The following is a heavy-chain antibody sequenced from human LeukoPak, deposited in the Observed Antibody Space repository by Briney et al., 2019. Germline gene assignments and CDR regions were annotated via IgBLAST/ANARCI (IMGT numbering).Heavy chain of an antibody. V-gene: IGHV4-59*01. CDR2: IYYTGDT. J-gene: IGHJ4*02. CDR1: GVSISSYY. Sequence: SETLSLTCTVSGVSISSYYWSWVRQPPGKGLEWIGYIYYTGDTEYNPSLKSRVTMTVDTSKNQFSLKLQSVTAADAAVYYCARELSGNYGYWGQGILVTVSS. CDR3: ARELSGNYGY. D-gene: IGHD3-10*01.